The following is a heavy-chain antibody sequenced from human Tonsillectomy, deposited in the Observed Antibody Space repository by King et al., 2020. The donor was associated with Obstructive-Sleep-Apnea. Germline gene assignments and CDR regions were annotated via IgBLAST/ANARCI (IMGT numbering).Heavy chain of an antibody. CDR2: TSHEGNSK. Sequence: VQLVQSGGGVVQPGGSLRLSCEASGFTFSNFAMHWVRQAPGKGLEWVAVTSHEGNSKYYAETVKGRFTISRESSKNSLFLQMNSLRAEDTAVYYCAKDHGYSGAQYYFDYWGQGTLVTVSS. CDR1: GFTFSNFA. CDR3: AKDHGYSGAQYYFDY. J-gene: IGHJ4*02. D-gene: IGHD6-25*01. V-gene: IGHV3-30*18.